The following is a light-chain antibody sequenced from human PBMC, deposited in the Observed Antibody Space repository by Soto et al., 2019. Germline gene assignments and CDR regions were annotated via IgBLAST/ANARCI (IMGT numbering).Light chain of an antibody. CDR1: QSVSSY. V-gene: IGKV1-39*01. CDR3: QQSYRTPPFT. J-gene: IGKJ3*01. Sequence: DIQMTQSPSPLSASVGDRVDITCRTSQSVSSYLNWYQSKPGKAPKLLIYETSNLESGVPSRFSGSGSGTDFTLTISSLQPEDSATYYCQQSYRTPPFTFGPGTRVDI. CDR2: ETS.